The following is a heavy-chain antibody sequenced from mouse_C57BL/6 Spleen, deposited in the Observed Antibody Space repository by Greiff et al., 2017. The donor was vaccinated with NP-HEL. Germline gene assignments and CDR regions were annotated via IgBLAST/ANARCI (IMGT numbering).Heavy chain of an antibody. CDR3: TRPDYSNLAWFAY. D-gene: IGHD2-5*01. Sequence: EVKLVESGGGLVQPGGSMKLSCAASGFTFSDAWMDWVRQSPEKGLEWVAEIRNKANNHATYYAESVKGRFTISRDDSKSSVYLQMNSLRAEDTGIYYCTRPDYSNLAWFAYWGQGTLVTVSA. CDR2: IRNKANNHAT. CDR1: GFTFSDAW. J-gene: IGHJ3*01. V-gene: IGHV6-6*01.